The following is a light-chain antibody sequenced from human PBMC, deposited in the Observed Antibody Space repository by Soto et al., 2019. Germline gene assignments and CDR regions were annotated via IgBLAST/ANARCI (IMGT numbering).Light chain of an antibody. Sequence: EIVLTQSPGTLSLSPGERATLSCRASQTVNSHYLAWYQQKPGQAPRLLIYGASSRSTGVPDRFSGSGSGTDFTLTITRLEPKDSAVYYCQQYGGSPLYTFGPGTKVEIK. V-gene: IGKV3-20*01. CDR1: QTVNSHY. CDR3: QQYGGSPLYT. J-gene: IGKJ3*01. CDR2: GAS.